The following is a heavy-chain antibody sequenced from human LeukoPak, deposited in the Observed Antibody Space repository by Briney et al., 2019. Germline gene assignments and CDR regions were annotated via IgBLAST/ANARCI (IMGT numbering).Heavy chain of an antibody. J-gene: IGHJ6*03. V-gene: IGHV4-39*01. CDR2: IYYSGST. CDR3: ASPQGGYCSSTSCSDYYMDV. D-gene: IGHD2-2*01. Sequence: SETLSLTCTVSGGSISSSSYYWGWIRQPPGKGLEWIGSIYYSGSTYYNPSLKSRVTISVDTSKNQFFLKLSSVTAADTAVYYCASPQGGYCSSTSCSDYYMDVWGKGTTVTVSS. CDR1: GGSISSSSYY.